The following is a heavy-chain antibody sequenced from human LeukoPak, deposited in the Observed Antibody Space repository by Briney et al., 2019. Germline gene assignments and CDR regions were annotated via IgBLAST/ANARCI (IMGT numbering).Heavy chain of an antibody. CDR2: INPNSGGT. CDR3: ARGSSSSWYVSYYYYYMDV. J-gene: IGHJ6*03. CDR1: GYTFTGYY. V-gene: IGHV1-2*02. D-gene: IGHD6-13*01. Sequence: ASVKVSCKASGYTFTGYYMHWVRQAPGQGLEWMGWINPNSGGTNYAQKFQGRVTMTRDTSISTAYMELSSLRSEDTAVYYCARGSSSSWYVSYYYYYMDVWGKGTTVTISS.